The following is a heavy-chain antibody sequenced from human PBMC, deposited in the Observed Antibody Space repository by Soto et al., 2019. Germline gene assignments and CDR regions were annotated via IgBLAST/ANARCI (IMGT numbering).Heavy chain of an antibody. CDR1: GYTFTSYY. CDR3: ARVYCSGGSCYSIDY. CDR2: INPSGGST. J-gene: IGHJ4*02. Sequence: EASVKVSCKASGYTFTSYYMHWVRQAPGQVLEWMGIINPSGGSTSYAQKFQGRVTMTRDTSTSTVYMELSSLRSEDTAVYYCARVYCSGGSCYSIDYWGQGTLVTVSS. D-gene: IGHD2-15*01. V-gene: IGHV1-46*03.